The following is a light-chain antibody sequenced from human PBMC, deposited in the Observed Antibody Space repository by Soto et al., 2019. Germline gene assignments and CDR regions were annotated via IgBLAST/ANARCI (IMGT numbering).Light chain of an antibody. Sequence: EVVLTQSPATLSLSPGERATLSCRASENVRTFVDWYQQKPGQAPRLLIHGASNRATGIPDRFSGSGSGTDFTLTISNLEPEDFAIYYCQQYNTWPSWTFGQGTKVEI. CDR2: GAS. CDR1: ENVRTF. CDR3: QQYNTWPSWT. V-gene: IGKV3-11*01. J-gene: IGKJ1*01.